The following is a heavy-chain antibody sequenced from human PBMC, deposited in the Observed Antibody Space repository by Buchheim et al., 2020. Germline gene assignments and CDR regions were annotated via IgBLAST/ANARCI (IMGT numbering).Heavy chain of an antibody. Sequence: EVQLVESGGGLVQPGGSLRLSCAASGFTSSSYWMSWVRQAPGKGLEWVANIKQDGSEKYYVDSVKGRFTISRDNAKNSLYLQMNSLRAEDTAVYYCARDRSDFPPTGFDYWGQGTL. V-gene: IGHV3-7*01. D-gene: IGHD1-1*01. CDR1: GFTSSSYW. CDR3: ARDRSDFPPTGFDY. CDR2: IKQDGSEK. J-gene: IGHJ4*02.